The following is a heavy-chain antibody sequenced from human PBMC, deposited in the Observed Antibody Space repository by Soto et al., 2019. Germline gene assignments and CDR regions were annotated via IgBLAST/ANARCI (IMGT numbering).Heavy chain of an antibody. V-gene: IGHV3-73*01. CDR3: SRQASDFWSGKPPYYMDV. D-gene: IGHD3-3*01. CDR1: GFTISGSA. Sequence: ELQLVESGGGLVQRGGSLKLSCAASGFTISGSAMHWVRQASGKGLEWVGRIRSKPNNYATAYGASVKGRFTISRDDSKNTAYLQMNSLNTEDTAVYYCSRQASDFWSGKPPYYMDVWGKGTTVTVSS. J-gene: IGHJ6*03. CDR2: IRSKPNNYAT.